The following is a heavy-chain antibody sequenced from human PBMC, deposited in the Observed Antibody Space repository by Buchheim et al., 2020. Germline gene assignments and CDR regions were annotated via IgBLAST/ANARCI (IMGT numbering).Heavy chain of an antibody. J-gene: IGHJ6*02. CDR1: GYTFTSYD. Sequence: QVQLVQSGAEVKKPGASVKVSCKASGYTFTSYDINWVRQATGQGLEWMGWMNPNSGNTGYAQKFQGRVTMTRNTSISTDYMELSSLRSEDTAVYYCARGGPDFWSGYYHYYYYYGMDVWGQGTT. D-gene: IGHD3-3*01. CDR3: ARGGPDFWSGYYHYYYYYGMDV. V-gene: IGHV1-8*01. CDR2: MNPNSGNT.